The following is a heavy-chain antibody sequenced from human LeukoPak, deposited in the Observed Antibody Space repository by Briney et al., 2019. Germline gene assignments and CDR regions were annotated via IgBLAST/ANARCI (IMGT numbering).Heavy chain of an antibody. Sequence: PGGSLRLSCAASGFTFISYGMHWVRQAPGKGLEWVAVIRYDGSNKYYADSVKGRFTISRDNSKNTLYLQMNSPRAEDTAVYYCAIGYDILTGLNQAGYWGQGTLVTVSS. CDR3: AIGYDILTGLNQAGY. D-gene: IGHD3-9*01. J-gene: IGHJ4*02. CDR2: IRYDGSNK. CDR1: GFTFISYG. V-gene: IGHV3-30*02.